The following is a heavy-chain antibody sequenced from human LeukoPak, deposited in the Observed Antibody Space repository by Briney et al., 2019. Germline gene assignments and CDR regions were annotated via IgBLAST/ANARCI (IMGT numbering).Heavy chain of an antibody. CDR2: IYYSRST. CDR1: GASVSSGGYY. Sequence: PSETLSLTCTVSGASVSSGGYYWSWIRQPPGKGLEWIGYIYYSRSTNFSPSLKSRVTISVDTSKNQFSLTVGSVTAADTAVYYCAHRGGSGSSFDYWGQGTLVTVSS. V-gene: IGHV4-61*08. CDR3: AHRGGSGSSFDY. J-gene: IGHJ4*02. D-gene: IGHD3-10*01.